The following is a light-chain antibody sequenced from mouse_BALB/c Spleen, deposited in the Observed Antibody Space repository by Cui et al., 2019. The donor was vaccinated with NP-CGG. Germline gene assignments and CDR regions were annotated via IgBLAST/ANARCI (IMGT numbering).Light chain of an antibody. CDR3: ALWYSNHWV. CDR1: TGAVTTSNY. V-gene: IGLV1*01. J-gene: IGLJ1*01. CDR2: GTN. Sequence: QAVVTSGSALTTTPRETITPSCLSSTGAVTTSNYANWVQEKPDHLFTGLIGGTNNRAPGVPARFSGSLIGDKAALTITGAQTEDEAIYFCALWYSNHWVFGGGTKLTVL.